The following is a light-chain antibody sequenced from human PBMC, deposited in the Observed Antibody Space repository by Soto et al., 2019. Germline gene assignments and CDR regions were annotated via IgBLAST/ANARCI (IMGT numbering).Light chain of an antibody. J-gene: IGKJ2*01. CDR2: GAS. V-gene: IGKV3-20*01. Sequence: EIVLTQSPGTPSLSPGERATLSCRASQNVRSNFLAWYQQKHGQAPRLVIFGASSRATGIPDRFSGSGSGTDFTLTISRLEPEDFAVYYCQQYGGSPRTFGQGTKLEIK. CDR3: QQYGGSPRT. CDR1: QNVRSNF.